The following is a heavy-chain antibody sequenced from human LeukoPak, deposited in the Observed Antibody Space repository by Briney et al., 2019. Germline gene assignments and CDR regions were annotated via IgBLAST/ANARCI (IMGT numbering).Heavy chain of an antibody. V-gene: IGHV1-69*04. CDR1: GGTFSSYA. J-gene: IGHJ4*02. Sequence: SVKVSCKASGGTFSSYAISWVRQAPGQGLEWMGRIIPILGIANYAQKFQGRVTITADKSTSTAYMELSSLRSEDTAVYYCARATYYYDSSGYLGDSNFDYWGQGTLVTVSS. CDR2: IIPILGIA. CDR3: ARATYYYDSSGYLGDSNFDY. D-gene: IGHD3-22*01.